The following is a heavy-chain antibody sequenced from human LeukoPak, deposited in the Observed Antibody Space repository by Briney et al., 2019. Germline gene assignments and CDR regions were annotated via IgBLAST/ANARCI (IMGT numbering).Heavy chain of an antibody. CDR3: ARVSAVAGTRLFDY. J-gene: IGHJ4*02. Sequence: PSETLSLTCTVSGGSISNYYWNWIRQPPGKGLEWIGFIYYSGTTNYNPSLKSRVTISLDTSKNQFSLKVTSVTAADTAVYYCARVSAVAGTRLFDYWGQGTLVTVSS. V-gene: IGHV4-59*01. D-gene: IGHD6-19*01. CDR1: GGSISNYY. CDR2: IYYSGTT.